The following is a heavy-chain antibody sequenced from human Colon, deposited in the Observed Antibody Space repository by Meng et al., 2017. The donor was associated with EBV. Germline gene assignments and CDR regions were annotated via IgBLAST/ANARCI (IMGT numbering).Heavy chain of an antibody. CDR3: ARGTPGRSYSDY. V-gene: IGHV1-18*01. CDR1: GYTFASYG. CDR2: FVNNVDT. J-gene: IGHJ4*02. Sequence: VHLLQSGAEVKKPWASLRVSCEASGYTFASYGISWLRQAPGQGLEWMGWFVNNVDTYSAQKFQGRVTMTTDTHTSTAFMELRSLRSDDTAVYYCARGTPGRSYSDYWGQGTLVTVSS. D-gene: IGHD3-10*01.